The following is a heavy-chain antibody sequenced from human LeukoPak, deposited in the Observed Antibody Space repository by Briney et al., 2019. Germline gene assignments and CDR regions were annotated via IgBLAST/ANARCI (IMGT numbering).Heavy chain of an antibody. CDR3: AKPHYYGSGSCSYYYGMDV. CDR1: GFTFSSYA. V-gene: IGHV3-23*01. CDR2: ISGSGGST. D-gene: IGHD3-10*01. Sequence: GGSLRLSCAASGFTFSSYAMSWVRQAPGKGREWVSDISGSGGSTYYADSVKGRFTISRDNSKNTLYLQMNSLRAEDTAVYYCAKPHYYGSGSCSYYYGMDVWGKGTTVTVSS. J-gene: IGHJ6*04.